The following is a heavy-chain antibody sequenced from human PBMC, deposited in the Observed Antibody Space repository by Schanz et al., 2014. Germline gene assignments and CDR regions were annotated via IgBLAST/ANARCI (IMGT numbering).Heavy chain of an antibody. CDR3: ARGVRVRGIIIDY. V-gene: IGHV3-21*01. Sequence: LQLVESGGGVVQPGRSLRLSCAASGFTFSNYTMYWVRQAPGKGLEWVSSITSTSRYIYYADSLKGRFTISRDNAKNSVYLQMNSLRAEDTAEYYCARGVRVRGIIIDYWGPGTLVTVSS. J-gene: IGHJ4*02. CDR2: ITSTSRYI. CDR1: GFTFSNYT. D-gene: IGHD3-10*01.